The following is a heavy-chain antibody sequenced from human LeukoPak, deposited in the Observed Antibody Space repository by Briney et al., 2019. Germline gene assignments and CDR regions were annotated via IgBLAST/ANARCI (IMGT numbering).Heavy chain of an antibody. V-gene: IGHV3-33*01. CDR3: ARYCSGGTCKLGYYYYGMDV. J-gene: IGHJ6*02. CDR2: IWYDGSIK. CDR1: GFTFSNYG. Sequence: GGSLRLSCAASGFTFSNYGMHWVHQAPGKGLEWVAVIWYDGSIKYYADSVKGRFSISRDNSKNTLYLQMNSLRAEDTAVYYCARYCSGGTCKLGYYYYGMDVWGQGTTVTVSS. D-gene: IGHD2-15*01.